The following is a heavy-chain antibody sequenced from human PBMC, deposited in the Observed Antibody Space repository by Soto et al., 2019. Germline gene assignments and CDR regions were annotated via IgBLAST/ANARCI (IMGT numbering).Heavy chain of an antibody. V-gene: IGHV1-2*04. CDR2: INPNSGGT. Sequence: QVQLVQSGAEVKKPGASVKVSCKASGYTFTGYYMHWVRQAPGQGLEWMGWINPNSGGTNYAQKCQGWVSMTRDTSISTAYMELSRLRSDDTAVYYCARYDDTGDAFDIWGQGTMVTVSS. D-gene: IGHD3-9*01. CDR1: GYTFTGYY. J-gene: IGHJ3*02. CDR3: ARYDDTGDAFDI.